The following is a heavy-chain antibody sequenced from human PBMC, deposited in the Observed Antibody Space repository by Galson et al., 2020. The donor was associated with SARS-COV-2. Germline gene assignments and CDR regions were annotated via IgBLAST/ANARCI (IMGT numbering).Heavy chain of an antibody. D-gene: IGHD3-3*01. CDR2: IYYSGST. CDR3: ARRRDDFWSGYSDY. J-gene: IGHJ4*02. V-gene: IGHV4-39*01. CDR1: GGSISSSSYY. Sequence: SETRSLTGTVSGGSISSSSYYWGWIRQPPGKGLERIGSIYYSGSTYYNPSLKSRVTISVDTSKNQFSLKLSSVTAADTAVYYCARRRDDFWSGYSDYWGQGTLVTVSS.